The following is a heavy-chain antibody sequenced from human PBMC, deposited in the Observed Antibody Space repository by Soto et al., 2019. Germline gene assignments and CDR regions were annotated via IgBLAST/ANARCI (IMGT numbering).Heavy chain of an antibody. V-gene: IGHV1-24*01. CDR2: FDPEDGET. CDR1: GYTLTELS. Sequence: GASVKVSCKVSGYTLTELSMHWVRQAPGKGLEWMGGFDPEDGETIYAQKFQGRVTMTEDTSTDTAYMELSSLRSEDTAVYYCAKAGFKMELGSNWLDPWGQGTLVTVYS. J-gene: IGHJ5*02. D-gene: IGHD1-7*01. CDR3: AKAGFKMELGSNWLDP.